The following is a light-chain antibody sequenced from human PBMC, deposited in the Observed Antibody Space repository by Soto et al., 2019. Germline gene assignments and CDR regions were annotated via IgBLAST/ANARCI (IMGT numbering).Light chain of an antibody. CDR3: TSHTPNITL. CDR2: EGN. CDR1: SGDVDASRY. V-gene: IGLV2-14*03. Sequence: QAVLTQPASVSGSPGQSITISCTGTSGDVDASRYVAWYQQHPNKAPKVLIYEGNNRPSGVSDRFSGSKSGNTASLTISGLQAEDEADYYCTSHTPNITLFGGGTKLTVL. J-gene: IGLJ2*01.